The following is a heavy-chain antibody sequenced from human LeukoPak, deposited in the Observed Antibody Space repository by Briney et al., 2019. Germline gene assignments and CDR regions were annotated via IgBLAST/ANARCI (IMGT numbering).Heavy chain of an antibody. CDR2: IDPSGGST. Sequence: ASVKVSCKASGYTFTSYYMQWVRQAPGQGHEWMGIIDPSGGSTSYAQKFQGRVTMTRDTSTSTVYMDLSSLRSEDTAVYYCARHNTAAGPFDYWGQGTLVTVSS. J-gene: IGHJ4*02. CDR3: ARHNTAAGPFDY. CDR1: GYTFTSYY. D-gene: IGHD6-13*01. V-gene: IGHV1-46*01.